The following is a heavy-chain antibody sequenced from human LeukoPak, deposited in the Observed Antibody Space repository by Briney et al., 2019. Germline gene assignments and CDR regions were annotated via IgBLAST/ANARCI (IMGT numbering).Heavy chain of an antibody. J-gene: IGHJ6*03. V-gene: IGHV3-49*04. CDR3: TTISLSTRIVATIRSYYYYYMDV. CDR1: GFTFGDYA. CDR2: IRSKAYGGTT. Sequence: PGGSLRLSCTASGFTFGDYALSWVRQAPGKGLEWVGFIRSKAYGGTTEYAASVTGRFTISRDDSKSIAYLQMNSLKTEDTAVYYCTTISLSTRIVATIRSYYYYYMDVWGKGTTVTVSS. D-gene: IGHD5-12*01.